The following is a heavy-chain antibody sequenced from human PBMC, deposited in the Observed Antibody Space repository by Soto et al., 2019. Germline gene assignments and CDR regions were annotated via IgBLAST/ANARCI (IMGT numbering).Heavy chain of an antibody. J-gene: IGHJ4*02. D-gene: IGHD3-10*01. V-gene: IGHV4-39*01. CDR3: ASVFKAYYYLPTYYFDY. CDR2: IYYSGST. Sequence: LSLTCTVSGGSISSSSYYWGWIRQPPGKGLEWIGSIYYSGSTYYNPSLKSRVTISVDTSKNQFSLKLSSVTAADTAVYYCASVFKAYYYLPTYYFDYWGQGTLVTVSS. CDR1: GGSISSSSYY.